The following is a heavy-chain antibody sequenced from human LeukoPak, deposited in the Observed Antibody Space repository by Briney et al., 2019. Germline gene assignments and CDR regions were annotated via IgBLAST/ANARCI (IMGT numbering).Heavy chain of an antibody. V-gene: IGHV4-34*01. J-gene: IGHJ5*02. Sequence: PSETLSLTCAVYGGSFSGYYWSWIRQPPGKGLEWIGEINHSGSTNYNPSLKSRVTISVDTSKNQFSLKLSSVTAADTAVYYCARVRQLVAQDFDPWGQGTLVTVSS. CDR3: ARVRQLVAQDFDP. CDR2: INHSGST. CDR1: GGSFSGYY. D-gene: IGHD6-13*01.